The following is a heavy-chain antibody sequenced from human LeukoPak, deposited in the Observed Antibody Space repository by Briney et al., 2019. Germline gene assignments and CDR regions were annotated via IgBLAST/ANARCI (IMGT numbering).Heavy chain of an antibody. V-gene: IGHV1-2*02. Sequence: ASVKDSCKPSGYTFIGYYMHRVRQAPGQGLEWMGWINPNSGGTNYAQKFQGRVTMPRDTVISTAYMELSRLISDDTAVYYCARLSPVVVPAAIRYSSSWFHFDYWGQGTLVTVSS. CDR2: INPNSGGT. D-gene: IGHD2-2*01. CDR1: GYTFIGYY. J-gene: IGHJ4*02. CDR3: ARLSPVVVPAAIRYSSSWFHFDY.